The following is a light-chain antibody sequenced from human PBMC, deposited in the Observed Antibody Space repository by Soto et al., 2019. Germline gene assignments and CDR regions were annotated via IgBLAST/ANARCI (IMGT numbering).Light chain of an antibody. CDR2: WAS. J-gene: IGKJ4*02. Sequence: DIVLTQSPDSLAVSLGERATINCKSSQSVLYSSNNKNYLAWYQQRPGQPPKLLIYWASTRESGVPDRFSGSGSGTDFTLTISSLQAEDVAVHYCQRYDGAPRPFGGGTKVEIK. CDR1: QSVLYSSNNKNY. V-gene: IGKV4-1*01. CDR3: QRYDGAPRP.